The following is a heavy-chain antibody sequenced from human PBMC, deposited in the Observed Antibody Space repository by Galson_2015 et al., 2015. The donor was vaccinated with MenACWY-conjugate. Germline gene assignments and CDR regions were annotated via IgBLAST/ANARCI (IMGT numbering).Heavy chain of an antibody. CDR2: IDPHNSNT. D-gene: IGHD1-26*01. V-gene: IGHV5-51*01. CDR3: ARHPPGGRGMDV. J-gene: IGHJ6*02. Sequence: QSGAEVKKPGESLTISCKGSGSSFTNYWIGWVRQMPGRGLEWMGLIDPHNSNTRYSPSFQGQVTISADESISTAFLQWSSLKASDTAMYYCARHPPGGRGMDVWGRGTTVTVSS. CDR1: GSSFTNYW.